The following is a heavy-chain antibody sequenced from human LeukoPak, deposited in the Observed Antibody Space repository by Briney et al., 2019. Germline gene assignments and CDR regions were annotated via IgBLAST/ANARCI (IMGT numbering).Heavy chain of an antibody. CDR1: RFTFSNYA. Sequence: GGSLRLSCAASRFTFSNYAMSWVRQAPGKGLEWVANIKQDGSEKYYVDSVKGRFTISRDNAKNSLYLQMNSLRAEDTAVYYCARVLPAAASKTGFSYFDYWGQGTLVTVSS. CDR3: ARVLPAAASKTGFSYFDY. CDR2: IKQDGSEK. J-gene: IGHJ4*02. D-gene: IGHD6-13*01. V-gene: IGHV3-7*01.